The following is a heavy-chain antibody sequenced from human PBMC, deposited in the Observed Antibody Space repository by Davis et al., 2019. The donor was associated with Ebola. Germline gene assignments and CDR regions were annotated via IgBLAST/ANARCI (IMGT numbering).Heavy chain of an antibody. Sequence: ASVQVSCKASVYTFTTYYIHWVRQAPGQGLEWMGIIKHSGGSTTYAQKFQGRVTMTRDTSTGTVYMELRSLRSDDTAVYYCAKVGCSGGSCTYNWFDPWGQGTLVTVSS. V-gene: IGHV1-46*01. CDR3: AKVGCSGGSCTYNWFDP. CDR1: VYTFTTYY. J-gene: IGHJ5*02. D-gene: IGHD2-15*01. CDR2: IKHSGGST.